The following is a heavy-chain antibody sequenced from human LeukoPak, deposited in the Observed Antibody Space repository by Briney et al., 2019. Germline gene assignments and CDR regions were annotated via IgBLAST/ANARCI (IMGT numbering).Heavy chain of an antibody. V-gene: IGHV1-2*06. CDR2: INPNSSGT. Sequence: ASVKVSCKASGSTFTGYYKHWVRQPPGQGHEWMGRINPNSSGTNYAQKFQGRVTMTRDTSISKAYMELRRLRSDDTAVYYCARIGSGSYYHNWFDPWGQGTLVTVSS. J-gene: IGHJ5*02. CDR1: GSTFTGYY. D-gene: IGHD3-10*01. CDR3: ARIGSGSYYHNWFDP.